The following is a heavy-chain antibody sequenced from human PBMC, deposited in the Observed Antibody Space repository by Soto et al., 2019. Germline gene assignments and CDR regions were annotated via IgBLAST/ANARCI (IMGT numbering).Heavy chain of an antibody. J-gene: IGHJ4*02. Sequence: SVKVSFKASGGTFSSYTISLVRHSPGQGLEWMGRIIPILGIANYAQKFQGRVTITADKSTSTAYMELSSLRYEDTAVYYCATALYYDILSRLDYWGQGTLVTVSS. D-gene: IGHD3-9*01. CDR1: GGTFSSYT. CDR2: IIPILGIA. V-gene: IGHV1-69*02. CDR3: ATALYYDILSRLDY.